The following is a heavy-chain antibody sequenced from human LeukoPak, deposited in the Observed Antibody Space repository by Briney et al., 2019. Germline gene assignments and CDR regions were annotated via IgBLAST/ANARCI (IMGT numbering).Heavy chain of an antibody. D-gene: IGHD1-1*01. J-gene: IGHJ4*02. CDR2: INHSGST. V-gene: IGHV4-34*01. CDR1: GGSFSGYY. CDR3: ARGRSTGTAWEHDY. Sequence: SETLSLTCAVYGGSFSGYYWSWISQPPGKGLEWIGEINHSGSTNYNPSLKSRVTISVDTSKNQFSLKLSSVTAADTAVYYCARGRSTGTAWEHDYWGQGTLVTVSS.